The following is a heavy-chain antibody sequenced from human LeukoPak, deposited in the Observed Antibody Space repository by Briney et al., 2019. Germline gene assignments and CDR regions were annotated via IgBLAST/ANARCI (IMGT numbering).Heavy chain of an antibody. CDR2: ITSSGGT. V-gene: IGHV3-23*01. CDR3: AKEDYRDHTTGFDS. D-gene: IGHD4-17*01. J-gene: IGHJ5*01. Sequence: PGGSLRLSCAASGFTFSSYPVSWVCQAPGRGLEWVSAITSSGGTYYIASLRGRFIVSRDNSRNTLYLQMNGLTAEDAAIYYCAKEDYRDHTTGFDSWGQGTLVTVSS. CDR1: GFTFSSYP.